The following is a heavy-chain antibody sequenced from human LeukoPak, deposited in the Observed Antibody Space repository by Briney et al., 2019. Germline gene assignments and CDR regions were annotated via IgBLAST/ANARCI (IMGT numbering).Heavy chain of an antibody. CDR1: GFTFSSYW. V-gene: IGHV3-7*01. Sequence: GGSLRLSCAASGFTFSSYWMSWVRQAPGKGLEWVANIKQDGSEKYYVDSVKGRFTISRDNAKNSLYLQMNSLRAEDTAVYYCARDLIEVDGSGSCFDPWGQGTLVTVSS. CDR3: ARDLIEVDGSGSCFDP. J-gene: IGHJ5*02. D-gene: IGHD3-10*01. CDR2: IKQDGSEK.